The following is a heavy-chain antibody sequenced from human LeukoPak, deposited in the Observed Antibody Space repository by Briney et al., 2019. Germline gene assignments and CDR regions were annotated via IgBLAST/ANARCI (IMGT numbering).Heavy chain of an antibody. CDR3: ARERVYDYYYYDMDV. D-gene: IGHD6-13*01. V-gene: IGHV3-48*03. Sequence: QSGGSLRLSCAAFGFIFTNYEMNWVRQAPGKGLEWVSYISSSGSTIYYADSVKGRFTISRDDAKNSLYLQMNSLRVEDTAVYYCARERVYDYYYYDMDVWGKGTTVTVSS. J-gene: IGHJ6*04. CDR1: GFIFTNYE. CDR2: ISSSGSTI.